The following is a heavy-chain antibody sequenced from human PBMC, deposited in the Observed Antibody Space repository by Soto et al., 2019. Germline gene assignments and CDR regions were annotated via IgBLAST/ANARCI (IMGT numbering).Heavy chain of an antibody. CDR2: INPGDGST. CDR1: GYIFTSYY. V-gene: IGHV1-46*03. Sequence: QVQLVQSGAEVRKPGASVKVSCKASGYIFTSYYIHWLRQAPGKGLEWLGVINPGDGSTIYAEKFQGRVNMTRDTPTSTVYMEVSSLRSEDTAVYYCDREEKTTVNNYYYSMDVWGKGNTVTVSS. D-gene: IGHD4-4*01. CDR3: DREEKTTVNNYYYSMDV. J-gene: IGHJ6*03.